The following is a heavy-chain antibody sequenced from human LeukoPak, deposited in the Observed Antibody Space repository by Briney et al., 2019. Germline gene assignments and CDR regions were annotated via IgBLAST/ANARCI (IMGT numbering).Heavy chain of an antibody. D-gene: IGHD6-13*01. Sequence: SVKVSCKASGGTFSSYAISWVRQAPGQGLEWMGGIIPIFGTANYAQKFQGRVTITTDESTSTAYMELRSLRSDDTAVYYCARLNSWYYFDYWGQGTLVTVSS. J-gene: IGHJ4*02. CDR1: GGTFSSYA. V-gene: IGHV1-69*05. CDR2: IIPIFGTA. CDR3: ARLNSWYYFDY.